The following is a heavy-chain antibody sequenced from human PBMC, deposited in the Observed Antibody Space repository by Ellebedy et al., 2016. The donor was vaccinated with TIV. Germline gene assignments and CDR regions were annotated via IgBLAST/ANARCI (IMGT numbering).Heavy chain of an antibody. Sequence: GGSLRLXXAASGFTFSSYGMHWVRQAPGKGLGWVAVISYDGSNKYYADSVKGRFTISRDNSKNTLYLQMNSLRAEDTAVYYCAKGLVLMVYAHDYWGQGTLVTVSS. J-gene: IGHJ4*02. D-gene: IGHD2-8*01. CDR3: AKGLVLMVYAHDY. CDR1: GFTFSSYG. V-gene: IGHV3-30*18. CDR2: ISYDGSNK.